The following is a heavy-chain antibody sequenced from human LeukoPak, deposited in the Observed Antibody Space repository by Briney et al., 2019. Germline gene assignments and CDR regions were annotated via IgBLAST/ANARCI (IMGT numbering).Heavy chain of an antibody. V-gene: IGHV5-51*03. Sequence: GESLKIFCKGSGYSFTPYWIGWVRQMPGKGLEWMGLIYPADSDTRYSPSFQGQVTISADKSISTAYLQWSSLKASDTATYYCARFWTGYSDYWGQGTLVTVSS. D-gene: IGHD3/OR15-3a*01. J-gene: IGHJ4*02. CDR1: GYSFTPYW. CDR2: IYPADSDT. CDR3: ARFWTGYSDY.